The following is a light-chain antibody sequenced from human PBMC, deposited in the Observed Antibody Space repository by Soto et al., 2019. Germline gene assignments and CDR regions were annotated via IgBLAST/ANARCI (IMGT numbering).Light chain of an antibody. V-gene: IGKV1-39*01. CDR2: AAS. CDR1: QSINSF. Sequence: DIHVTQSPSSLSASVGDRVTITCRASQSINSFLNWYQQKPGKPPNLLIYAASSLPSGVPSRFSRTGSGTAFTLTISSLHPEDFATYFSQQSHNTPWTFGQGTKVEVK. CDR3: QQSHNTPWT. J-gene: IGKJ1*01.